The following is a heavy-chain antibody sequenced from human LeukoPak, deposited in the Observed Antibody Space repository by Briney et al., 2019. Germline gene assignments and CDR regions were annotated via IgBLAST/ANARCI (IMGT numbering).Heavy chain of an antibody. CDR1: GFTFSTYW. CDR3: VRDPLAARLIFDY. V-gene: IGHV3-7*01. CDR2: IKQDGSEK. Sequence: PGGSLRLSCAASGFTFSTYWMSWARQAPGKGLEWVANIKQDGSEKFYVDSVKGRFTISRDNAKNSLYLQMNSLRVEDTAVYYCVRDPLAARLIFDYWGQGTLVTVSS. D-gene: IGHD6-6*01. J-gene: IGHJ4*02.